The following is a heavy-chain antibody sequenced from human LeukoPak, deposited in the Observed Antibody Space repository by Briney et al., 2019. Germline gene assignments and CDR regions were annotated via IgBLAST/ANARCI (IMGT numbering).Heavy chain of an antibody. Sequence: PGRSLRLSCAASGFTFSSFGMHWVRQAPGKGLEWVAAIWYDGSDKYYTDSVKGRFTISRDNSKNTLYLQMNSLRAEDTAIYYCARAGDASDIWGQGTMVTVSS. CDR2: IWYDGSDK. V-gene: IGHV3-33*01. CDR1: GFTFSSFG. CDR3: ARAGDASDI. J-gene: IGHJ3*02.